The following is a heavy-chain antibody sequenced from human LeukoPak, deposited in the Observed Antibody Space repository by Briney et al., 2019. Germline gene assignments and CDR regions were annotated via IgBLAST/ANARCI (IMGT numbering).Heavy chain of an antibody. Sequence: PGGSLRLSCAASGVTFSSYEMNWVRQAPGKGLEWLSYISSSGRTIYYADSVKGRFTISRDNAKNSLYLQMNSLRAEDTAVYYCAGDGGSGSYPRYWGQGTLVTVSS. CDR1: GVTFSSYE. D-gene: IGHD1-26*01. V-gene: IGHV3-48*03. CDR2: ISSSGRTI. CDR3: AGDGGSGSYPRY. J-gene: IGHJ4*02.